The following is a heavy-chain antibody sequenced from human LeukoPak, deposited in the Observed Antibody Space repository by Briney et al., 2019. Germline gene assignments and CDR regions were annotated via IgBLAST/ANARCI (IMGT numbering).Heavy chain of an antibody. Sequence: GGSLRLSCAASGFTFSTYEMSWVRQAPGKGLEWVSFIGDSDGRTHYADSVKGRFTISRDNSKNTLYLQLNSLRAEDTALYYCVKGGWLDCWGQGTLVTVSS. J-gene: IGHJ4*02. CDR1: GFTFSTYE. CDR3: VKGGWLDC. V-gene: IGHV3-23*01. D-gene: IGHD2-15*01. CDR2: IGDSDGRT.